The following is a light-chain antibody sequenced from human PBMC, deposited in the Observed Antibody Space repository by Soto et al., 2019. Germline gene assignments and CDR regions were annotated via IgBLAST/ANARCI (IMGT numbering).Light chain of an antibody. J-gene: IGKJ1*01. CDR2: GAS. Sequence: EILMTQSPATLSVSAGERATLSCRASQSVSSNLAWYQQKPGQAPRLLIYGASTRSTGIPARFSGSGSGTEFTLTISSLQSEDFAVYYCQQYNNWPPAFGQGTKVDIK. V-gene: IGKV3-15*01. CDR1: QSVSSN. CDR3: QQYNNWPPA.